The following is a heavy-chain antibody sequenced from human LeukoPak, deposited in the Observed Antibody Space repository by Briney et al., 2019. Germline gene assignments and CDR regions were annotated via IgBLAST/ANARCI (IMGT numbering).Heavy chain of an antibody. CDR3: ARSVYYYYYMDV. CDR2: IDPSDSYT. V-gene: IGHV5-10-1*01. Sequence: PGESLKISCKGSGYSFTNYWISWVRQMPGKGLEWMGRIDPSDSYTNYSPSFQGHVTISADKSISTVYLQWSSLKASDTAIYYCARSVYYYYYMDVWGQGTTVTVSS. CDR1: GYSFTNYW. J-gene: IGHJ6*02.